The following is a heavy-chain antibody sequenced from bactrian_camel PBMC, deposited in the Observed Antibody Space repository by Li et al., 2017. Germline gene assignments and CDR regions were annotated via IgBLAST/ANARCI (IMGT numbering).Heavy chain of an antibody. Sequence: HVQLVESGGGSVNAGGSLTLSCAASGSGYISGTACMGWFRQVPGKEREGVAAIAPATGTTFYSDSVKGRFTISHVNANNTLHLQMNSLKPEDTAMYYCAAQDASKDHLVGYVNRRTQTPHAFDYWGQGTQVTVS. J-gene: IGHJ4*01. CDR3: AAQDASKDHLVGYVNRRTQTPHAFDY. CDR1: GSGYISGTAC. V-gene: IGHV3S54*01. D-gene: IGHD5*01. CDR2: IAPATGTT.